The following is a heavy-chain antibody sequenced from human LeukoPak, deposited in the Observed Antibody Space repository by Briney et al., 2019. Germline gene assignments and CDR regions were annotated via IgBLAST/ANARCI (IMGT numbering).Heavy chain of an antibody. CDR1: GGTFSSYA. CDR3: ARDRYDFYYYGMDV. Sequence: ASVKVSCKASGGTFSSYAISWVRQAPGQGLEWMGGIIPIFGTANYAQKFQGRVTITADESTSTAYMELSSLRSEDTAVYYCARDRYDFYYYGMDVWGQGTTVTVYS. V-gene: IGHV1-69*01. J-gene: IGHJ6*02. D-gene: IGHD3-3*01. CDR2: IIPIFGTA.